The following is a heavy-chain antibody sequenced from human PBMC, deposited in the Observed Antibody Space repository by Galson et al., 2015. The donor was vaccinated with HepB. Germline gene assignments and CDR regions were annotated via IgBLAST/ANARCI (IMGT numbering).Heavy chain of an antibody. J-gene: IGHJ4*02. CDR3: ARMGEYYYDSSGYYSFDY. V-gene: IGHV3-48*02. Sequence: SLRLSCAASGFTFSNYPMSWVRQAPGKGLEWVSYISSSSSTIYYADSVKGRFTISRDNAKNSLYLQMNSLRDEDTAVYYCARMGEYYYDSSGYYSFDYWGQGTLVTVSS. CDR2: ISSSSSTI. D-gene: IGHD3-22*01. CDR1: GFTFSNYP.